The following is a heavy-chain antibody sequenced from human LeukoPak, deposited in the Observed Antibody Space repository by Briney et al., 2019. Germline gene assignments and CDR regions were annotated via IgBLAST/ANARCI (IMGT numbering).Heavy chain of an antibody. CDR3: ARVRYCSSTSCYTGLWAFDI. Sequence: SVKVSCKASGGTFSSYAISWVRQAPGQGLEWMGGIIPIFGTANYAQKFQGRVTITTDESTSTAYMELSSLRSEDTAVYYCARVRYCSSTSCYTGLWAFDIWGQGTMVTVSS. J-gene: IGHJ3*02. D-gene: IGHD2-2*02. V-gene: IGHV1-69*05. CDR2: IIPIFGTA. CDR1: GGTFSSYA.